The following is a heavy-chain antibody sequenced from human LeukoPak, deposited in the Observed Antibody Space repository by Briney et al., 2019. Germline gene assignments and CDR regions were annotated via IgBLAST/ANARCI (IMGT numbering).Heavy chain of an antibody. Sequence: ASVKVSCKASGYTFTSYDINWVRQATGQGLEWVGWMNPNSGNTAYAQKFQGRVIMTRNASISTAYMELSSLRSEDTAVYYCASSVYCSGGSCYSSFDYWGQGTLVTVSS. CDR2: MNPNSGNT. CDR3: ASSVYCSGGSCYSSFDY. V-gene: IGHV1-8*01. D-gene: IGHD2-15*01. CDR1: GYTFTSYD. J-gene: IGHJ4*02.